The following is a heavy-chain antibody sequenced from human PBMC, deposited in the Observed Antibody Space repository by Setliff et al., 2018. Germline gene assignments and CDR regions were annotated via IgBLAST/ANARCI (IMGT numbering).Heavy chain of an antibody. V-gene: IGHV4-59*01. Sequence: PSETLSLTCRVSDGSLSTYYWSWFRQPPGKGLEFIGYVYDSGTANCSPSLRSRLTISVDTSKNQFSLKLRAVTAADTAVYYCARGGNWAYDYWGQGTLVTVSS. CDR2: VYDSGTA. D-gene: IGHD7-27*01. CDR3: ARGGNWAYDY. J-gene: IGHJ4*02. CDR1: DGSLSTYY.